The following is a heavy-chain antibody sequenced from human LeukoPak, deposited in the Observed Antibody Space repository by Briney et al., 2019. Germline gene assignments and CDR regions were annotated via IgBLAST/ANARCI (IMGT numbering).Heavy chain of an antibody. V-gene: IGHV3-7*04. J-gene: IGHJ4*02. D-gene: IGHD5-24*01. CDR2: IKQDGSKK. Sequence: GGSLRLSGVASGFPFSSYWMTWVRQAPGKGLEWVANIKQDGSKKSYVDSVKGRFTISRDNAKNSLYLQMNSLRAEDTAIYYCTRVGYIDEGIDYWGQGTLVTVSS. CDR1: GFPFSSYW. CDR3: TRVGYIDEGIDY.